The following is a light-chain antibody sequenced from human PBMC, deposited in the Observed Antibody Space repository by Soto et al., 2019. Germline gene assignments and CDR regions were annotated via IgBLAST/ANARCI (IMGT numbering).Light chain of an antibody. V-gene: IGKV1-5*03. J-gene: IGKJ2*01. CDR2: GAS. CDR1: QSINNW. Sequence: DFQMTQSPSTLSASVGDRVTITCRASQSINNWLAWYQQKPGKAPKLLIYGASNLQSGVPSRFSGSGSGTEFILTISSLQPDDFATYYCQQYNSYSYTFGQGTKVDIK. CDR3: QQYNSYSYT.